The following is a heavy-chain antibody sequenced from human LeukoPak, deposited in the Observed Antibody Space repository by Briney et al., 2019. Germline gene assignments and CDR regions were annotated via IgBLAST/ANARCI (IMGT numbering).Heavy chain of an antibody. CDR3: AKPQGPNWFGELLHLDY. CDR2: ISGSGGST. J-gene: IGHJ4*02. D-gene: IGHD3-10*01. CDR1: GFTFSSYA. V-gene: IGHV3-23*01. Sequence: GGSLRLSCAASGFTFSSYAMSWVRQAPGKGLEWVSAISGSGGSTYYADSVKGRFTISRDNSKNTLYLQMNSLRAEDTAVYYCAKPQGPNWFGELLHLDYWGQGTLVTVSS.